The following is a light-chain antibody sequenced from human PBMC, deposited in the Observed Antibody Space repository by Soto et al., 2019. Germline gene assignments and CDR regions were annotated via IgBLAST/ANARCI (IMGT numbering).Light chain of an antibody. Sequence: IGLTQSPGTLSLSQGERATLSCRASQSVSSSYLAWYQQKPGQAPRLLIYGASSRATGIPDRFSGSGSGTDFTLTISRLEPEDFAVYYCQQYGSSPPTFGPGTKVDIK. CDR2: GAS. CDR3: QQYGSSPPT. CDR1: QSVSSSY. V-gene: IGKV3-20*01. J-gene: IGKJ3*01.